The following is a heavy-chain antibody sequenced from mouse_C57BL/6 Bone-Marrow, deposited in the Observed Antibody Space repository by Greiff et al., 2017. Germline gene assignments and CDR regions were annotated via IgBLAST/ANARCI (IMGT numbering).Heavy chain of an antibody. CDR2: IGPGSGST. D-gene: IGHD1-1*01. CDR1: GYTFTDYY. Sequence: VQLQQSGAELVKPGASVKISCKASGYTFTDYYINWVKQRPGQGLEWIGKIGPGSGSTYYNEKFKGKATLTADKSSCTAYMQLSSLTSEDSAVYFCARDVTTVVATFDYYFDYWGQGTTLTVSS. V-gene: IGHV1-77*01. CDR3: ARDVTTVVATFDYYFDY. J-gene: IGHJ2*01.